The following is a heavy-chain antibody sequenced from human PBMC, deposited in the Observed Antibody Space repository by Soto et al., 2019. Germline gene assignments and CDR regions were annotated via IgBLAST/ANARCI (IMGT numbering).Heavy chain of an antibody. CDR2: IIPIFGTA. Sequence: QVQLVQSGAEVKKPGSSVKVSCKASGGTFSSYAISWVRQAPGQGLEWMGGIIPIFGTANYAQKFQGRVTITADESTSTAYMELSSLRSEDTAVYYCARDSDPGYSSGLPPYYYYGMDVWGQGTTVTVSS. CDR1: GGTFSSYA. J-gene: IGHJ6*02. D-gene: IGHD5-18*01. V-gene: IGHV1-69*01. CDR3: ARDSDPGYSSGLPPYYYYGMDV.